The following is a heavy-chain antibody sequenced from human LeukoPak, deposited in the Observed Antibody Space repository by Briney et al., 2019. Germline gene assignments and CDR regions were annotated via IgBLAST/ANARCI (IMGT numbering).Heavy chain of an antibody. Sequence: SETLSLTCTVPGGSISSYYWSWIRQPPGKGLEWIGYIYYSGSTNYNPSLKSRVTISVDTSKNQFSLKLSSVTAADTAVYYCARDRYNYDSSGYSPLYYYGMDVWGQGTTVTVSS. CDR2: IYYSGST. CDR3: ARDRYNYDSSGYSPLYYYGMDV. CDR1: GGSISSYY. D-gene: IGHD3-22*01. V-gene: IGHV4-59*01. J-gene: IGHJ6*02.